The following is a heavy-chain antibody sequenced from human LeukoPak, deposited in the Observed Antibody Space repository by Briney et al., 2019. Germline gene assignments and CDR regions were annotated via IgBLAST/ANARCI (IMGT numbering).Heavy chain of an antibody. CDR1: GGSISSYY. CDR3: ARHLSDHYDSSGYYFDS. Sequence: PSQTLSLTCSVSGGSISSYYRSWIRQPPRRGLEWGGDIYYSGSTNYTPSLKSRVTISVDTSKNLFSLKLSSVTAADTAVFYCARHLSDHYDSSGYYFDSWGQGTLVTVSS. CDR2: IYYSGST. V-gene: IGHV4-59*08. D-gene: IGHD3-22*01. J-gene: IGHJ4*02.